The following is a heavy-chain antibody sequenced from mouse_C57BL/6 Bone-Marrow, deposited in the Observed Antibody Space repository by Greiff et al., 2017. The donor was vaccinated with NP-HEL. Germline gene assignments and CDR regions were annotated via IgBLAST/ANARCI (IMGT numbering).Heavy chain of an antibody. V-gene: IGHV1-82*01. CDR1: GYAFSSSW. CDR3: ARGGVVEVFPYLDY. CDR2: IYPGDGDT. Sequence: QVQLQQSGPELVKPGASVKISCKASGYAFSSSWMNWVKQRPGQGLEWIGRIYPGDGDTNYNGKFKGKATLTADKSSSTAYMQLSSLTSEDSAVYFCARGGVVEVFPYLDYWGRGTTLTVSS. J-gene: IGHJ2*01. D-gene: IGHD1-1*01.